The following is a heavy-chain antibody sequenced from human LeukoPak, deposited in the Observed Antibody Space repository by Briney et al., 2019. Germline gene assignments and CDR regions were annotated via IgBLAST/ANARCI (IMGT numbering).Heavy chain of an antibody. CDR2: INHSGST. Sequence: ASETLSLTCAVYGGSFSGYYWSWIRQPPGKGLEWIGEINHSGSTNYNPSLKSRVTISVDTSKNQFSLKLSSVTAADTAVYYCASLGGKATISYYYYMDVWGKGTTVTVSS. CDR3: ASLGGKATISYYYYMDV. J-gene: IGHJ6*03. D-gene: IGHD5-12*01. V-gene: IGHV4-34*01. CDR1: GGSFSGYY.